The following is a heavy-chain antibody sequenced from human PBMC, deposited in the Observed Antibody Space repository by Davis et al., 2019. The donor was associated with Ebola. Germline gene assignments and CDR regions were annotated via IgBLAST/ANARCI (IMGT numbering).Heavy chain of an antibody. CDR2: IKQDGSEK. Sequence: GESLKISCAASGFAFSNYWMSWVRQAPGEGLEWVAYIKQDGSEKKYVDSVKGRFIISRDNAKNSLYLQMNSLRAEDTAVYYCARDLYLGSWNYYGMDVWGQGTTVTVSS. CDR1: GFAFSNYW. V-gene: IGHV3-7*01. J-gene: IGHJ6*02. D-gene: IGHD2-2*02. CDR3: ARDLYLGSWNYYGMDV.